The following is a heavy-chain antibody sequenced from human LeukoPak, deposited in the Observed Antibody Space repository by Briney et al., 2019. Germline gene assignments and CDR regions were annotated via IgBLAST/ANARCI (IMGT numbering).Heavy chain of an antibody. J-gene: IGHJ6*03. CDR1: GFNFDDYG. V-gene: IGHV3-20*04. Sequence: AGGSLRLSCAASGFNFDDYGMSWVRQAPGKGLEWVSGINWNGGSTGYADSVKGRFTISRDNAKNSLYLQMNSLRAEDTALYYCARRFLEWLSNASGSYYYMDVWGKGTTVTVSS. CDR3: ARRFLEWLSNASGSYYYMDV. D-gene: IGHD3-3*01. CDR2: INWNGGST.